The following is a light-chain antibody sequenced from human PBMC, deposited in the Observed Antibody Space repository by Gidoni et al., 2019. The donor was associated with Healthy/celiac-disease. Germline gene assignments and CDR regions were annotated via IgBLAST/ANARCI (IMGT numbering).Light chain of an antibody. CDR1: QSVSSN. CDR3: QQYNNWRWT. CDR2: GAS. V-gene: IGKV3-15*01. Sequence: EIVMTQSPATLSVSPGERATLPCRASQSVSSNLAWYQQKPGQAPRLLIYGASTRATGIPARFSGSGSGTEFTLTISSLQSEDFAVYYCQQYNNWRWTFXQXTKVEIK. J-gene: IGKJ1*01.